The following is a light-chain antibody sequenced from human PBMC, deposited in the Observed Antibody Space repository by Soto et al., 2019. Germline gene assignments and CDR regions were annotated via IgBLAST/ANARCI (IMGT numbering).Light chain of an antibody. V-gene: IGKV1-5*03. CDR2: KAS. J-gene: IGKJ1*01. Sequence: DIQMTQSPSTLSASVGDRVTITCRASQSISSWLAWYQQKPGKAPKLLIYKASTLESGVPSNFSGSGSGTEFTLTISSLQHEDFATYYCQQYNAYPWTFGQGTKV. CDR1: QSISSW. CDR3: QQYNAYPWT.